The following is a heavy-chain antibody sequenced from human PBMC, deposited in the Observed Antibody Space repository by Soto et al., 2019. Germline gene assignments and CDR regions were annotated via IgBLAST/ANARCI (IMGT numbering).Heavy chain of an antibody. CDR1: GFTFSSYW. V-gene: IGHV3-7*01. CDR2: IKQDGSEK. J-gene: IGHJ5*02. D-gene: IGHD3-3*01. Sequence: GGSLRLSCAASGFTFSSYWMSWVRQAPGKGLEWVANIKQDGSEKYYVDSVKGRFTISRDNAKNSLYLQMTSLRAEDTAVYYCARATYYDFWSGYARGDNWFDPWGQGTLVTVSS. CDR3: ARATYYDFWSGYARGDNWFDP.